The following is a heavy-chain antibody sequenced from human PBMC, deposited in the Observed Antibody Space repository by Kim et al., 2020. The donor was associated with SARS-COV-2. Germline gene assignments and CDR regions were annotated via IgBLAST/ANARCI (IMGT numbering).Heavy chain of an antibody. J-gene: IGHJ6*02. CDR1: GFTFSSYG. V-gene: IGHV3-30*18. D-gene: IGHD3-22*01. CDR2: ISYDGSNK. CDR3: AKDQVHYYEGYGMDV. Sequence: GGSLRLSCAASGFTFSSYGMHWVRQAPGKGLEWVAVISYDGSNKYYADSVKGRFTISRDNSKNTLYLQMNSLRAEDTAVYYCAKDQVHYYEGYGMDVWGQGTTVTVSS.